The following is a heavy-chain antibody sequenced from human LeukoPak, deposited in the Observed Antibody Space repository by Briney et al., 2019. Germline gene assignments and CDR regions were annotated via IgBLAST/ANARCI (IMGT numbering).Heavy chain of an antibody. CDR2: IYYSGST. CDR1: GGSISSYY. J-gene: IGHJ6*03. D-gene: IGHD2-2*01. CDR3: ARVVVPAAISPYYYYMDV. Sequence: SETLSLTCTVSGGSISSYYWSWIRQPPGKGLEWIGYIYYSGSTNYNPSLKSRVTISVDTSKNQFSLKLSSVTAADTAVYYCARVVVPAAISPYYYYMDVWGKGTTVTVSS. V-gene: IGHV4-59*01.